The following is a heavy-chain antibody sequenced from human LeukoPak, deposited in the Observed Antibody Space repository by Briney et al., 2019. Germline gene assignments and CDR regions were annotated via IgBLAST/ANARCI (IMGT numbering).Heavy chain of an antibody. Sequence: CYADSVKGRFTISRDNAKNTLYLHMTSLGAEDTAVYFCARRPRDASGYYLGAFEAWSQGTTVTVSS. CDR3: ARRPRDASGYYLGAFEA. V-gene: IGHV3-23*01. D-gene: IGHD3-22*01. J-gene: IGHJ3*01.